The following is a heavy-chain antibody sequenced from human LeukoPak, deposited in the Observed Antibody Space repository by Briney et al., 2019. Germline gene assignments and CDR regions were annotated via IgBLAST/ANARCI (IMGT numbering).Heavy chain of an antibody. D-gene: IGHD6-19*01. Sequence: PSETLSLTCTVSGGSISSYYWSWIRQPAGKGLEWIRRIYTSGSTNYNPSLKSRVTMSVDTSKNQFSLKLSSVTAADTAVYYCAREIRQWLVVGAFDIWGQGTMVTVSS. V-gene: IGHV4-4*07. CDR1: GGSISSYY. CDR2: IYTSGST. CDR3: AREIRQWLVVGAFDI. J-gene: IGHJ3*02.